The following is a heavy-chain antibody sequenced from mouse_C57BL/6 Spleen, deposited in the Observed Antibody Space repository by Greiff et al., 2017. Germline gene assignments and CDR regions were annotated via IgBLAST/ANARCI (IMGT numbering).Heavy chain of an antibody. CDR3: ARRLVWYFDG. CDR1: GYTFTSYW. D-gene: IGHD4-1*01. Sequence: QVQLQQPGAELVKPGASVKMSCKASGYTFTSYWITWVKQRPGQGLEWIGDIYPGSGSTNYNEKFKSKATLTVDTSSSTAYMQLSSLTSEDAAVYYCARRLVWYFDGWGTGTTVTVSS. J-gene: IGHJ1*03. V-gene: IGHV1-55*01. CDR2: IYPGSGST.